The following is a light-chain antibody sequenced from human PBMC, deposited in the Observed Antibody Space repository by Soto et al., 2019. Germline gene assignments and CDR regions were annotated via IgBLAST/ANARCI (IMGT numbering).Light chain of an antibody. Sequence: EIVMTQSPATLSVSPGKRATLSCRASQSVSSNLAWYQQKPGQAPRLLIYDASTRATGIPARFSGTGSRTEFTLTISSLQSEDFALYYCQQYNFWPLYTFGQGTKLEIK. CDR2: DAS. V-gene: IGKV3-15*01. CDR1: QSVSSN. J-gene: IGKJ2*01. CDR3: QQYNFWPLYT.